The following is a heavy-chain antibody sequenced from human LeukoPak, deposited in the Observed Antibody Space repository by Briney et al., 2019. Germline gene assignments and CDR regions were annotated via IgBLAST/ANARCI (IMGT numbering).Heavy chain of an antibody. Sequence: GGSLRLSCTASGFTFGDYATSWVRQAPGKGLEGVGFITSNGYGGTTEDAASVKGRFTISRDDSINIAYLQMNSLKTEDSAVYYCTRGLGFWSGYWGLTYMDVWGKGTTVTVSS. D-gene: IGHD3-3*01. CDR3: TRGLGFWSGYWGLTYMDV. J-gene: IGHJ6*03. CDR2: ITSNGYGGTT. CDR1: GFTFGDYA. V-gene: IGHV3-49*04.